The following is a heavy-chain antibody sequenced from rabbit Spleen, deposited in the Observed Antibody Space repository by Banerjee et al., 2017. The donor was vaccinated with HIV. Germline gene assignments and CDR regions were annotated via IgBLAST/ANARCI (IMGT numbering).Heavy chain of an antibody. CDR1: GFDLSRYYH. CDR3: ARDLVAVIGWNFNL. J-gene: IGHJ4*01. Sequence: QEQLVESGGGLVKPEGSLTLTCKASGFDLSRYYHMCWVRQAPGKGLEWVACIDVDVSGSTYYANWAKGRFTISKTSSTTVTLQMTSLTAADTATYFCARDLVAVIGWNFNLWGQGTLVTVS. D-gene: IGHD1-1*01. CDR2: IDVDVSGST. V-gene: IGHV1S45*01.